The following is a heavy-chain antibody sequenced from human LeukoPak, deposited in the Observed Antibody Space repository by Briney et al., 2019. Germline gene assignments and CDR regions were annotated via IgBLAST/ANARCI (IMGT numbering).Heavy chain of an antibody. CDR1: GGSFSGYY. CDR3: ARARAKKTRGYFDY. Sequence: SETLSLTCAVYGGSFSGYYWSRIRQPPGKGLEWIGEINHSGSTNYNPSLKSRVTISVDTSKNQFSLKLSSVTAADTAVYYCARARAKKTRGYFDYWGQGTLVTVSS. D-gene: IGHD3-10*01. J-gene: IGHJ4*02. V-gene: IGHV4-34*01. CDR2: INHSGST.